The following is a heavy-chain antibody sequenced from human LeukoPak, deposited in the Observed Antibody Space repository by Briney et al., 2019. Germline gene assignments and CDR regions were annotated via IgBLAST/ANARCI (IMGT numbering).Heavy chain of an antibody. Sequence: GALLNICWVGCGYIFTSYWICWVRQMPGEGVEWRGIIYPGGSDTRYSPSFQGQVTISATKSISTAYLQWSSLKASDTAMYYCETRDGYNYYGAFDIWGQGTMVTVSS. J-gene: IGHJ3*02. D-gene: IGHD5-24*01. V-gene: IGHV5-51*01. CDR1: GYIFTSYW. CDR3: ETRDGYNYYGAFDI. CDR2: IYPGGSDT.